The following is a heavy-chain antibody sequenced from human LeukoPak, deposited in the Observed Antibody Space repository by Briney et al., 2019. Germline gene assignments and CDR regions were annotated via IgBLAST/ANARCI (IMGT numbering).Heavy chain of an antibody. CDR3: AKDQSTLGFDY. Sequence: PGGSLRLSCAASGFTFSSYGMHWVRQAPGKGLEWVAVIWYDGSNKYYADSVKGRFTISRDNSKNTLYLQMNSLRAKDTAVYYCAKDQSTLGFDYWGQGTLVTVSS. V-gene: IGHV3-33*06. CDR2: IWYDGSNK. D-gene: IGHD2-2*01. J-gene: IGHJ4*02. CDR1: GFTFSSYG.